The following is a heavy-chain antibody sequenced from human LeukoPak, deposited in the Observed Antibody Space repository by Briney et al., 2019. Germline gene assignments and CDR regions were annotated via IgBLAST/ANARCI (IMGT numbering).Heavy chain of an antibody. Sequence: SETLSLTCTVSGGSISSSSYYWGWIRQPSGKGLEWIGSIYYSGSTYYNPSLKSRVTISVDTSKNQSSLKLSSVTAADTAVYYCARVPFTSSTGAFDIWGQGTMVTVSS. CDR3: ARVPFTSSTGAFDI. V-gene: IGHV4-39*01. D-gene: IGHD2-2*01. J-gene: IGHJ3*02. CDR1: GGSISSSSYY. CDR2: IYYSGST.